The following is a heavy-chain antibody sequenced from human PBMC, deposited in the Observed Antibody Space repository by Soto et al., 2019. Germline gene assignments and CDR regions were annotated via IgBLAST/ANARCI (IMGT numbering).Heavy chain of an antibody. CDR3: ATLLLAYCGGDCPMADY. V-gene: IGHV1-69*02. CDR2: IIPILGIT. Sequence: GASVKVSCKASGGTFGSYTISWARQAPGQGLEWMGRIIPILGITNYAQKFQGRVTITADKSTSTAYMELSSLRSEDTAVYYCATLLLAYCGGDCPMADYWGQGTLVTVSS. D-gene: IGHD2-21*02. CDR1: GGTFGSYT. J-gene: IGHJ4*02.